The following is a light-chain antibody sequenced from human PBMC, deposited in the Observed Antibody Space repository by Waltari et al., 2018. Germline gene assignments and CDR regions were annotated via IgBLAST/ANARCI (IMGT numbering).Light chain of an antibody. CDR1: SSDIGGYNY. Sequence: QSALTQPASVSGSPGQSITISCTGTSSDIGGYNYVSWYQQLPGRAPKLIIYDVSNRPSGVFNRFAGSKSGNTASLTISGLQGEDEADYYCSSYVSSSTLELFGGGTSLAVL. CDR3: SSYVSSSTLEL. J-gene: IGLJ2*01. CDR2: DVS. V-gene: IGLV2-14*03.